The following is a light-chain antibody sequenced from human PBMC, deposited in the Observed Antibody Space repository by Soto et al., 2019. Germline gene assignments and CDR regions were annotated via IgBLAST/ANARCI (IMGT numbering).Light chain of an antibody. J-gene: IGKJ2*01. CDR3: QQYGSSTYT. Sequence: EIVLTQSPGTLSLSPGERATLSCRASQSVSSSYLAWYQQTPGQAPRLLIYGASSRATGIPDRFSGSGSGTDFTLTISRLEPEDLAVYYCQQYGSSTYTLGQGTKLEIK. CDR2: GAS. CDR1: QSVSSSY. V-gene: IGKV3-20*01.